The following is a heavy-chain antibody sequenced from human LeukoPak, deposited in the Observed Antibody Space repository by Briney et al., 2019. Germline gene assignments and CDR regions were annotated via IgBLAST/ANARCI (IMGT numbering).Heavy chain of an antibody. CDR3: ARDAQYCSGGSCYSGFDY. J-gene: IGHJ4*02. V-gene: IGHV3-48*03. CDR2: ISSSGSTI. CDR1: GFPFSSYE. D-gene: IGHD2-15*01. Sequence: GALRLSCAASGFPFSSYEMNWVRQAPGKGLEWVSYISSSGSTIYYADSVKGRFTISRDNAKNSLYLQMNSLRAEDTAVYYCARDAQYCSGGSCYSGFDYWGQGTLVTVSS.